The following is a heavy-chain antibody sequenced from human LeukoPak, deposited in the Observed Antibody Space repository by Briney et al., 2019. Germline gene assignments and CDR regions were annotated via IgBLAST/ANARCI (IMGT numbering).Heavy chain of an antibody. CDR2: ISYDGSNK. J-gene: IGHJ6*04. CDR3: ARETGFGELFFYYYCGMDV. Sequence: PGGSLRLSCAASGFTFSSYAMHWVRQAPGKGLEWVAVISYDGSNKYYADSVKGRFTISRDNSKNTLYLQMNSLRAEDTAVYYCARETGFGELFFYYYCGMDVWGKGTTVTVSS. CDR1: GFTFSSYA. V-gene: IGHV3-30*04. D-gene: IGHD3-10*01.